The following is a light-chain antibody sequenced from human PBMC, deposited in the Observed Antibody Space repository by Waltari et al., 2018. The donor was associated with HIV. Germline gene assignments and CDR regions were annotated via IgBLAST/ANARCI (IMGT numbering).Light chain of an antibody. J-gene: IGKJ1*01. CDR1: QNINTW. CDR2: KAS. V-gene: IGKV1-5*03. CDR3: QQYSTSSPWT. Sequence: DIQMTQSPSTLSTSLGDTITITCRASQNINTWLAWDQQKPGRAPTLLIYKASSLEKGVPSRIAGSGSGTKFTLTISGLQPDDFATYYCQQYSTSSPWTFGQGTKVDI.